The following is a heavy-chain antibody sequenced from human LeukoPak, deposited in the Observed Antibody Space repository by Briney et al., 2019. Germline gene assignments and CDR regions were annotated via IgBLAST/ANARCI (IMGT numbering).Heavy chain of an antibody. V-gene: IGHV3-74*01. D-gene: IGHD3-3*01. CDR2: INGDGRNI. J-gene: IGHJ4*02. CDR1: GFTFSSYW. CDR3: AKDNVGTYYDFWSGYQLPHFDY. Sequence: AGGSLRLSCVASGFTFSSYWMHWVRQDPRKGLVWVSRINGDGRNINYADSVRGRFTISRDNSKDTLYLQMNSLRAEDTAVYYCAKDNVGTYYDFWSGYQLPHFDYWGQGTLVTVSS.